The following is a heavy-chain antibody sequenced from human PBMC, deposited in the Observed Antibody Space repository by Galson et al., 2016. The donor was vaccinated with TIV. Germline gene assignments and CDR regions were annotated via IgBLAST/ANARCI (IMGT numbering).Heavy chain of an antibody. CDR2: ILYDGTNK. J-gene: IGHJ4*02. D-gene: IGHD4-17*01. Sequence: SLRLSCAASGFSFSSHGMHWVRQAPGKGLEWVAVILYDGTNKYYADSVKGRFTISRDNSKNTLSLQMNSLGTEDTAVYYCAKDPRIYGDYLLAYFDYWGQGTLVTVSS. V-gene: IGHV3-30*18. CDR3: AKDPRIYGDYLLAYFDY. CDR1: GFSFSSHG.